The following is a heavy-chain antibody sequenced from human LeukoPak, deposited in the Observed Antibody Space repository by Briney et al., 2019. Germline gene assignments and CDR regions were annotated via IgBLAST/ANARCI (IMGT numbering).Heavy chain of an antibody. CDR3: ARAISSSSLFDF. V-gene: IGHV4-59*01. CDR1: GGSFSGYY. CDR2: IYFSGST. Sequence: SETLSLTCAVYGGSFSGYYWSWIRQPPGKGLEWIGYIYFSGSTNYNPSLRSRVTISVDTSKNQFSLKLSSVTAADTAVYYCARAISSSSLFDFWGQGTLVTVSS. D-gene: IGHD6-6*01. J-gene: IGHJ4*02.